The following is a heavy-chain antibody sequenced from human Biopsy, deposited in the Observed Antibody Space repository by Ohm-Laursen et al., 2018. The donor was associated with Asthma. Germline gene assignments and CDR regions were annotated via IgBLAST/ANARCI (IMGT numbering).Heavy chain of an antibody. Sequence: SVTVSCKSLGGTFNTYVIGWARQAPGQGLEWMGGINSVFGTTTYPQKFQDRVTITADDSTSTVYMELSSLRSEDTAVYYCARKAGPCISGTCYSLDFWGQGTLVTVSS. CDR1: GGTFNTYV. D-gene: IGHD2-15*01. CDR3: ARKAGPCISGTCYSLDF. V-gene: IGHV1-69*13. CDR2: INSVFGTT. J-gene: IGHJ4*02.